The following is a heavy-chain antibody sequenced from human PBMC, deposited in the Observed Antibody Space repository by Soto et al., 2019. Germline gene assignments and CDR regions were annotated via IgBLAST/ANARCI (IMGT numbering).Heavy chain of an antibody. CDR2: INHSGST. J-gene: IGHJ4*02. Sequence: QVQLQQWGAGLLKPSETLSLTCAVYGGSFSGYYWSWIRQPPGKGLEWVGEINHSGSTNYNPSLTSRVTISVDTSKNQFSLKLSSVTAADTAVYYCARGPRYYYDSSGLFGYWGQGTLVTVSS. CDR1: GGSFSGYY. CDR3: ARGPRYYYDSSGLFGY. D-gene: IGHD3-22*01. V-gene: IGHV4-34*01.